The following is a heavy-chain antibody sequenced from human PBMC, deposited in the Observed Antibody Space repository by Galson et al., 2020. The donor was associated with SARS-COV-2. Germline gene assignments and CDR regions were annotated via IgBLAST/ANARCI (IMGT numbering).Heavy chain of an antibody. D-gene: IGHD1-26*01. Sequence: GGSLRLSCAASVFTFRPSLLRCFLPAPAPSLAWLSPIKHAASPPYSMASVKGRFTISRDNAKNSLYLQMNSLRAEDTAVYYCARDQWEQLSGGNKYYYYYGMDVWGQGTTVIVSS. CDR2: IKHAASPP. J-gene: IGHJ6*02. CDR3: ARDQWEQLSGGNKYYYYYGMDV. V-gene: IGHV3-7*01. CDR1: VFTFRPSL.